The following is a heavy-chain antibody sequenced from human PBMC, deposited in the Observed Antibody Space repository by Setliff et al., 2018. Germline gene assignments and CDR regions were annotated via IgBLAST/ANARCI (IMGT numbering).Heavy chain of an antibody. J-gene: IGHJ6*03. CDR2: IHSSGRS. CDR3: ARHVGTRSRGYNYYYYFMDV. CDR1: DVSISGYY. Sequence: SETLSLTCTVSDVSISGYYWSWIRQPPGKGLEWIGYIHSSGRSNYNPSLKSRVTTSIDTSRNQFSLHLISVTAADTAVYYCARHVGTRSRGYNYYYYFMDVWGKGTTVTVSS. V-gene: IGHV4-4*08. D-gene: IGHD3-10*01.